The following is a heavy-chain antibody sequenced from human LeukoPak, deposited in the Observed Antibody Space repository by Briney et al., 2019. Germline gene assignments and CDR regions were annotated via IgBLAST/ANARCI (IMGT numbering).Heavy chain of an antibody. Sequence: GGSLRLSCAASGFTFSAFAMTWVRQAPGKGLEWVSTITDDGYNTYSADSVKGRITFSRDNSKNTLSLQLGSLRAEDTAVYYCAKDWVLYSSSSGYWGQGTLVTVSS. CDR1: GFTFSAFA. V-gene: IGHV3-23*01. D-gene: IGHD6-13*01. CDR2: ITDDGYNT. J-gene: IGHJ4*02. CDR3: AKDWVLYSSSSGY.